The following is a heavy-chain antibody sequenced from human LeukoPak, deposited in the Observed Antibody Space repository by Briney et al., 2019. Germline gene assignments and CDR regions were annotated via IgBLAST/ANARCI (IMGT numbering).Heavy chain of an antibody. CDR1: GFSFSSYW. V-gene: IGHV3-7*01. D-gene: IGHD6-19*01. CDR2: IQHDGSEQ. Sequence: GESLRLSCAASGFSFSSYWMSWVRQAPGKGLEGVANIQHDGSEQYYVDSVKGRFTIPRDNSKNTLDLQMNRLRAEDTAVYYCARDSRGPGYSSGWYVGDDAFYIWGEGTMVTVSS. J-gene: IGHJ3*02. CDR3: ARDSRGPGYSSGWYVGDDAFYI.